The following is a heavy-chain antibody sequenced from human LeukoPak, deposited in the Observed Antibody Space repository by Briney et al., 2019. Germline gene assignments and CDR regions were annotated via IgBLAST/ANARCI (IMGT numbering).Heavy chain of an antibody. D-gene: IGHD2-2*01. CDR2: ISHGGIT. J-gene: IGHJ4*02. Sequence: SETLSLTCGVYDGSLINYYCHWIRQAPGKGLEWIGEISHGGITKHNPSLKSRVTMSQDTSKRQFSLKMNSMTAADTGVYYCGIFMNVVPGSMSWGLGTLVTVSS. CDR3: GIFMNVVPGSMS. CDR1: DGSLINYY. V-gene: IGHV4-34*01.